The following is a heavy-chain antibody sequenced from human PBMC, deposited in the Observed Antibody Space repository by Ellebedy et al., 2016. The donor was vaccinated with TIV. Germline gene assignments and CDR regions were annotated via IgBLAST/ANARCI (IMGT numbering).Heavy chain of an antibody. D-gene: IGHD3-16*01. CDR1: GFSFIDYA. Sequence: GESLKISCATSGFSFIDYAVSWVRLAPGKGLEWVSSITGLGDSTFFADSVQGRFTISRDRSKTMVFLQLNSLRVDDTAVYYCAKHHYGPRSHFDYWGRGTLVTVSS. CDR2: ITGLGDST. CDR3: AKHHYGPRSHFDY. V-gene: IGHV3-23*01. J-gene: IGHJ4*02.